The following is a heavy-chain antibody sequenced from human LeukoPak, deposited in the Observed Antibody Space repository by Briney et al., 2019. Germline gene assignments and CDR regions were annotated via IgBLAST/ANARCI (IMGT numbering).Heavy chain of an antibody. V-gene: IGHV4-59*01. CDR3: ARVLMWAAGTTTMTFDY. CDR2: IYYSGST. CDR1: GGSISSYY. J-gene: IGHJ4*02. Sequence: PSETLSITCTVSGGSISSYYWSWIRQPPGKGMECIGYIYYSGSTNYNPSLKSRVTISVDTSKNQFSLKLSSVTAADTAVYYCARVLMWAAGTTTMTFDYWGQGTLVTVSS. D-gene: IGHD6-13*01.